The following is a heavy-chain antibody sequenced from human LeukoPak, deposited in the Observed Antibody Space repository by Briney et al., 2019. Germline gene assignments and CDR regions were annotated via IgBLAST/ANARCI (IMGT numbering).Heavy chain of an antibody. D-gene: IGHD3-10*01. CDR2: ISYDGSNK. V-gene: IGHV3-30*18. Sequence: GGSLRLSCAASGFTFSSNGMHWVRQAPGKGLEWVAVISYDGSNKYYADSVKGRFTISRDNSNNTLYLQMNSLRADDTAVYYCAKDGPMVRGVIGPDYWGQGTLVTVSS. J-gene: IGHJ4*02. CDR3: AKDGPMVRGVIGPDY. CDR1: GFTFSSNG.